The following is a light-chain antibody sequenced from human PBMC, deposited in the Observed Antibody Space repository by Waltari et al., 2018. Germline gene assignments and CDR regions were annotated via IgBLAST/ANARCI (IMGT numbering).Light chain of an antibody. J-gene: IGKJ2*01. V-gene: IGKV3-20*01. Sequence: VLTQSPDTLSLSPGERATLSCRASQSLTKRYLAWYQQKPGQAPRLLIYGASSRAAGIPDRFSSSGSGTDFTLTISRLEPEDSAVYYCQQYGSSILYTFGQGTKLEIK. CDR3: QQYGSSILYT. CDR2: GAS. CDR1: QSLTKRY.